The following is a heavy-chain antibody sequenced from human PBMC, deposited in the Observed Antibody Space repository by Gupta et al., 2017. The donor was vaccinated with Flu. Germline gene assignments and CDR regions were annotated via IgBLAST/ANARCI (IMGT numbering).Heavy chain of an antibody. Sequence: EVQLLESGGILVQPGESLRLSCAASGFIFPSYAMSWVRQAPGKGLEWVSTISSNGGSTYYADSVKGRFTISRDNAMNEVYLQMSSLETEDTAIYFCAKSPYDGSGYYDFWGQGTLVPVSS. CDR1: GFIFPSYA. V-gene: IGHV3-23*01. CDR2: ISSNGGST. D-gene: IGHD3-22*01. J-gene: IGHJ4*02. CDR3: AKSPYDGSGYYDF.